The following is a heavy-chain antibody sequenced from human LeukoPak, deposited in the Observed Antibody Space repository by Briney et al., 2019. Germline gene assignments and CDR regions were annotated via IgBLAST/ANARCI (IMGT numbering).Heavy chain of an antibody. D-gene: IGHD3-10*01. CDR3: AKGSVWFGDFACDY. Sequence: GGSLRLSCAASGFTFSSYGMHWVRQAPGKGLEWVSYISSSGSTIYYADSVKGRFTISRDNAKNSLYLQMNSLRAEDTAVYYCAKGSVWFGDFACDYWGQGTLVTVSS. V-gene: IGHV3-48*04. J-gene: IGHJ4*02. CDR1: GFTFSSYG. CDR2: ISSSGSTI.